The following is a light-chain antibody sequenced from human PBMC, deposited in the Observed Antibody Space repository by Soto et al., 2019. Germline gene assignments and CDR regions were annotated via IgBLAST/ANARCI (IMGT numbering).Light chain of an antibody. Sequence: VTQSPATVSLSPGESATLSCRASQNIYYNVAWYQQRPGQAPRRLLYRASTRAPGVPASFSGYGSGTEFPLTISSLQPEDFTVYSCLQYHNLWAFGQGAKVDIK. CDR2: RAS. V-gene: IGKV3-15*01. J-gene: IGKJ1*01. CDR3: LQYHNLWA. CDR1: QNIYYN.